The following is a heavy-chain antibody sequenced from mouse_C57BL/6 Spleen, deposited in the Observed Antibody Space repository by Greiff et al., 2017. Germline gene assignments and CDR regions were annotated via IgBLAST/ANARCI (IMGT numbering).Heavy chain of an antibody. CDR2: IWSGGST. V-gene: IGHV2-2*01. CDR1: GFSLTSYG. CDR3: ASSHLYAMDY. Sequence: QVQLQQSGPGLVQPSQSLSITCPVSGFSLTSYGVHWVRPSPGKGLEWLGVIWSGGSTDYNAAFISRLSISKDNSKSQVFFKMNSLQADDTAIYYCASSHLYAMDYWGQGTSVTVSS. J-gene: IGHJ4*01.